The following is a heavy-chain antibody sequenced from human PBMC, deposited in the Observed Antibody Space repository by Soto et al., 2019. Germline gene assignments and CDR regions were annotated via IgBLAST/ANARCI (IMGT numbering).Heavy chain of an antibody. V-gene: IGHV3-11*01. Sequence: QVQLVESGGGLVKPGGSLRLSCAASGFTFSDYYMSWIRQAPGKGLEWVSYISSSGSTIYYADSVKGRFTISRDNAKNSLYLLMNSLRAEDTAVYYCARSPPSHDDYIWGSYRSYAFDIWGQGTMVTVSS. CDR3: ARSPPSHDDYIWGSYRSYAFDI. D-gene: IGHD3-16*02. J-gene: IGHJ3*02. CDR2: ISSSGSTI. CDR1: GFTFSDYY.